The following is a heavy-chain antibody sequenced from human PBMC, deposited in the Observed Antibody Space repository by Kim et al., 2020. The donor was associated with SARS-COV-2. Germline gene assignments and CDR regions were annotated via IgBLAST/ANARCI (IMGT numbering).Heavy chain of an antibody. CDR3: AKDRGVVAATPHGMDV. CDR2: IYSGGSST. Sequence: GGSLRLSCAASGFTFSSYAMSWVRQAPGKGLEWVSVIYSGGSSTYYADSVKGRFTISRDNSKNTLYLQMNSLRAEDTAVYYCAKDRGVVAATPHGMDVWGQGTTVTVSS. V-gene: IGHV3-23*03. CDR1: GFTFSSYA. J-gene: IGHJ6*02. D-gene: IGHD2-15*01.